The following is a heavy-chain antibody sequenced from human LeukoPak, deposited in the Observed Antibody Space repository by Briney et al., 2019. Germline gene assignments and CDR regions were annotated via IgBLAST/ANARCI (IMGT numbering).Heavy chain of an antibody. CDR1: GGTFRSYG. CDR3: ARGSEGELRYFDWLFYY. D-gene: IGHD3-9*01. J-gene: IGHJ4*02. V-gene: IGHV1-69*01. Sequence: GASVKVSCKASGGTFRSYGISWVRQAPGQGLEWMGGIIPIFGTANYAEKFQGRVTITADESTSTAYMELSSLRSEDTAVYYCARGSEGELRYFDWLFYYWGQGSLVTVSS. CDR2: IIPIFGTA.